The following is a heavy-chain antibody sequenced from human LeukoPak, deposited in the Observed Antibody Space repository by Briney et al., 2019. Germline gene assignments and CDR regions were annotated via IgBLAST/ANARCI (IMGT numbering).Heavy chain of an antibody. CDR3: AREEYSGYDYDY. D-gene: IGHD5-12*01. Sequence: PGGSLRLSCAASGFTFSSYWMHWVRQAPGKGLVWVSRINSDGSSTSYADSVKGRFTISRDNAKNTLYLQMNSLRAEDTAVYYCAREEYSGYDYDYWGQGTLVTVSS. J-gene: IGHJ4*02. V-gene: IGHV3-74*01. CDR2: INSDGSST. CDR1: GFTFSSYW.